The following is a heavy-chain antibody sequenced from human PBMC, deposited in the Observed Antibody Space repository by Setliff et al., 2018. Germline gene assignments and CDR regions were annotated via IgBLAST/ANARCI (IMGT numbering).Heavy chain of an antibody. J-gene: IGHJ3*02. Sequence: SETLSLTCAVYGGSLRNYYWSWIRQPPGKGLEWIGEINHSGTTNYNASLKSRLTLSVDTSKNQFSLKLSSVTAADTAVYYCARAIFLDSSGYYRGAFDIWGQGTMVTVS. CDR3: ARAIFLDSSGYYRGAFDI. CDR2: INHSGTT. D-gene: IGHD3-22*01. CDR1: GGSLRNYY. V-gene: IGHV4-34*01.